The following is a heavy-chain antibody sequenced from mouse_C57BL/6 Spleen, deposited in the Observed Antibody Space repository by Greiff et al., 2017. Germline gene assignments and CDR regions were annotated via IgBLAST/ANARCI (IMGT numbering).Heavy chain of an antibody. CDR1: GYTFTDYY. CDR2: INPYNGGT. V-gene: IGHV1-19*01. J-gene: IGHJ3*01. D-gene: IGHD1-1*01. CDR3: ARSDYGSRGWFAY. Sequence: VQLKESGPVLVKPGASVKMSCKASGYTFTDYYMNWVKQSHGKSLEWIGVINPYNGGTSYNQKFKGKATLTVDKSSSTAYMELNSLTSEDSAVYYCARSDYGSRGWFAYWGQGTLVTVS.